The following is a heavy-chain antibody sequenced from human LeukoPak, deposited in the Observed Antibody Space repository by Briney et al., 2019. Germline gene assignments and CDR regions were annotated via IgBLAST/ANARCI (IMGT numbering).Heavy chain of an antibody. CDR1: GFTFSSYW. CDR3: AKGRSGYDFSSWFDP. D-gene: IGHD5-12*01. CDR2: ISWNSGSI. Sequence: PGGSLRLSCAASGFTFSSYWMSWVRQAPGKGLEWVSGISWNSGSIGYADSVKGRFTISRDNAKNSLYLQMNSLRAEDTALYYCAKGRSGYDFSSWFDPWGQGTLVTVSS. J-gene: IGHJ5*02. V-gene: IGHV3-9*01.